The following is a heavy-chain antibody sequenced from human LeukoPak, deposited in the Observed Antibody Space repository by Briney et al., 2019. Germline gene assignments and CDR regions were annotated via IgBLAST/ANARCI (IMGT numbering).Heavy chain of an antibody. CDR1: GYSISSGYC. Sequence: SETLSLTCAVSGYSISSGYCWGWIRQPPGKGLEWIGSIYHSGSTYYNPSLKSRVTISVDTSKNQFSLKLSSLTAADTAVYYCARRSTSSWTFDYWGQGTLVTVSS. V-gene: IGHV4-38-2*01. CDR2: IYHSGST. J-gene: IGHJ4*02. D-gene: IGHD6-13*01. CDR3: ARRSTSSWTFDY.